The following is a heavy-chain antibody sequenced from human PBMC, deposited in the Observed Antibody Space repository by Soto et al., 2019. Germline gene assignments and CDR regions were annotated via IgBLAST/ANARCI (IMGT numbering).Heavy chain of an antibody. V-gene: IGHV1-24*01. CDR2: FDPEDGET. CDR3: ATSLSGSYYNWFDP. Sequence: ASVKVSCKVSGYTLTELSMHWVRQAPGKGLEWMGGFDPEDGETIYAQKFQGRVTMTEDTSTDTAYMELSSLRSEDTAVYYCATSLSGSYYNWFDPWGQGTRVTVSS. D-gene: IGHD1-26*01. CDR1: GYTLTELS. J-gene: IGHJ5*02.